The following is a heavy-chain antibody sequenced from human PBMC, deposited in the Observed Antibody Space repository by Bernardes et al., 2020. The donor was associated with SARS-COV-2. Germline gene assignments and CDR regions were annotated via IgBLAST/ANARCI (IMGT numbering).Heavy chain of an antibody. CDR2: LYVGGST. CDR3: ATKIDSGNSGFDF. Sequence: GGSLRLSCAVSGFTVSNYYMAWVRQAPGKGLEWVSILYVGGSTYSADSVKGRFTISRDNSKNTLSLQMSSLRAEDTAVYYCATKIDSGNSGFDFWGQGTLVTVSS. J-gene: IGHJ4*02. V-gene: IGHV3-66*01. D-gene: IGHD7-27*01. CDR1: GFTVSNYY.